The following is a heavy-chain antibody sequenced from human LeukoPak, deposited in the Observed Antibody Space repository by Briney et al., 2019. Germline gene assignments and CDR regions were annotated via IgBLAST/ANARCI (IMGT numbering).Heavy chain of an antibody. CDR2: IRGSGTT. CDR1: GFTFSSYA. CDR3: AKSPSDSSGWPFDY. D-gene: IGHD6-19*01. V-gene: IGHV3-23*01. J-gene: IGHJ4*02. Sequence: GGSLRLSCAASGFTFSSYAMSWVRQAPGKGLECVSAIRGSGTTYYADSVTGRFTISRDNSKNTLYLQMNSLRAEDTAVYYCAKSPSDSSGWPFDYWGQGTLVTVSS.